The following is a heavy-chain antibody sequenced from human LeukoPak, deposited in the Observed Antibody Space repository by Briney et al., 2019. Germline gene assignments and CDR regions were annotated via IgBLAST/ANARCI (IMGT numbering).Heavy chain of an antibody. V-gene: IGHV3-33*01. CDR3: ARDPQGNYFDS. CDR1: GFTFSRFS. Sequence: GGSLRLSCAASGFTFSRFSMHWVRQAPGRGLEWVAVIWYDGSNEDYVDSVKGRFTISRDNSKEMLYLQMTRLRAEDTAVYFCARDPQGNYFDSWGQGTLVTVSS. J-gene: IGHJ4*02. CDR2: IWYDGSNE.